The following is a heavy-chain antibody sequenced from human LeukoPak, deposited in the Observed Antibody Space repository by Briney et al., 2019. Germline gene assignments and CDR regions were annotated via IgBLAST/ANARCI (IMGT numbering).Heavy chain of an antibody. J-gene: IGHJ4*02. CDR2: ISSGSDYL. V-gene: IGHV3-21*01. CDR1: GFIYSRYS. CDR3: ARDLSLGMPGGFDY. D-gene: IGHD2-2*01. Sequence: GGSLTLSCVASGFIYSRYSMNWVRQAPEKGLEGVSTISSGSDYLYHADSVRGRFTISRDNTRNLLYLKMSILRGEDTAIYYDARDLSLGMPGGFDYWGQGILVTVSS.